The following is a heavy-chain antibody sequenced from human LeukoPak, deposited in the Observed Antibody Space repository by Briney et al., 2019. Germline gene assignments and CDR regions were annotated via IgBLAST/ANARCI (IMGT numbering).Heavy chain of an antibody. V-gene: IGHV3-11*01. CDR3: ARAYDFWSGYYYGDY. CDR1: GFTFSDYY. CDR2: ISSSGTTI. Sequence: GGSLRLSCAASGFTFSDYYMSWIRQAPGKGLEWVSYISSSGTTIYYADSVKGRFTISRDNAKNSLFLQMNSLRAEDTAVYYRARAYDFWSGYYYGDYWGQGTLVTVSS. J-gene: IGHJ4*02. D-gene: IGHD3-3*01.